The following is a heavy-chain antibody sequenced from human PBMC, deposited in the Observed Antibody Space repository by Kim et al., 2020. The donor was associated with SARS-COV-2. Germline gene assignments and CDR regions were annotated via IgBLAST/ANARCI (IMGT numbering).Heavy chain of an antibody. Sequence: SETLSLTCAVYGGSFSGYYWSWIRQPPGKGLEWIGEINHSGSTNYNPSLKSRVTISVDTSKNQFSLKLSSVTAADTAVYYCARHFFQNYYDSSGYYSYPEHAFDIWGQGTMVTVSS. D-gene: IGHD3-22*01. J-gene: IGHJ3*02. CDR1: GGSFSGYY. CDR2: INHSGST. V-gene: IGHV4-34*01. CDR3: ARHFFQNYYDSSGYYSYPEHAFDI.